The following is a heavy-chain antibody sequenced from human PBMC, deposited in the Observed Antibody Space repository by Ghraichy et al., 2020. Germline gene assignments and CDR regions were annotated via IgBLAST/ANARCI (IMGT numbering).Heavy chain of an antibody. CDR2: ISSSSSTI. V-gene: IGHV3-48*02. D-gene: IGHD6-19*01. CDR1: GFTFSSYS. Sequence: LSLTCAASGFTFSSYSMNWVRQAPGKGLEWVSYISSSSSTIYYADSVKGQFTISRDNAKNSLYLQMNSLRDEDTAVYYCVHRGVAGPRGEYFQHWGQGTLVTVSS. CDR3: VHRGVAGPRGEYFQH. J-gene: IGHJ1*01.